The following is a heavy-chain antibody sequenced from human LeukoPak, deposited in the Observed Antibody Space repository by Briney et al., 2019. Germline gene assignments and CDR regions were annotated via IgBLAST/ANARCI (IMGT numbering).Heavy chain of an antibody. J-gene: IGHJ3*02. V-gene: IGHV4-61*02. CDR1: GGSISSGSYY. D-gene: IGHD1-26*01. Sequence: SETLSLTCTVSGGSISSGSYYWSWIRQPAGKGLEWIGRIYTSGSTNYNPSLKSRVTISVDTSKNQFSLKLSSVTAADTAVYYCARPNSGSYFGAFDIWGQGTMVTVSS. CDR3: ARPNSGSYFGAFDI. CDR2: IYTSGST.